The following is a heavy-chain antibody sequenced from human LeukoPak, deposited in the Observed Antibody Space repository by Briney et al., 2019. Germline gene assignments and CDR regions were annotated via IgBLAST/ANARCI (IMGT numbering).Heavy chain of an antibody. CDR1: GYTFTIYD. V-gene: IGHV1-8*01. J-gene: IGHJ4*02. Sequence: ASVKVSCTASGYTFTIYDINWVRQATGQGLEWMGWMNPNSGNTGYAQKFQGRVTMTRNTSISTAYMELSSLRSEDTAVYYCARVLKGYYGSGSYAYWGQGTLVTVSS. CDR3: ARVLKGYYGSGSYAY. CDR2: MNPNSGNT. D-gene: IGHD3-10*01.